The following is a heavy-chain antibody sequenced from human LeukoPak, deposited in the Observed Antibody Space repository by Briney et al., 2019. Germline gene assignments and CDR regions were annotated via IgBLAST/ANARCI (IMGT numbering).Heavy chain of an antibody. D-gene: IGHD4-17*01. J-gene: IGHJ4*02. CDR2: INPNSGGT. CDR1: GYTFTGYY. Sequence: ASVKVSCKASGYTFTGYYMHWVRQAPGQGLEWMGWINPNSGGTNYAQKFQGRVTMTRDTSISTAYMELSRLRPDDTAVYYCARGWETDYGDPYYFDYWGQGTLVTVSS. V-gene: IGHV1-2*02. CDR3: ARGWETDYGDPYYFDY.